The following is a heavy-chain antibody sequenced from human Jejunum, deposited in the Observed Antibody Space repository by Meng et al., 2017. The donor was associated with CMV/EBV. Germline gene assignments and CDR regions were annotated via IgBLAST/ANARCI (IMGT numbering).Heavy chain of an antibody. D-gene: IGHD1-20*01. CDR3: APWSIAGTLFDY. CDR1: GFSFMSLG. Sequence: AFGFSFMSLGLRCGRQAPGKMLEWGAFIRYDGSDEYYADSVKGRFTISRDNSNNTLYLQMNSLRAEDTAVYYCAPWSIAGTLFDYWGQGTLVTVSS. CDR2: IRYDGSDE. J-gene: IGHJ4*02. V-gene: IGHV3-30*02.